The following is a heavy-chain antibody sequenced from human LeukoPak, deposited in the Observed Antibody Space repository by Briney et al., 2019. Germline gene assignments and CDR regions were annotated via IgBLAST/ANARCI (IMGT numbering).Heavy chain of an antibody. J-gene: IGHJ4*02. CDR1: GFTFSNAW. CDR2: IKSKTDGGTT. Sequence: GGSLRLSCAASGFTFSNAWMSWVRQAPGKGLEWVGRIKSKTDGGTTDYAAPVKGRFTISRDDSKNTLYLQMNSLKTEDTAVYYCTTDRGSSEIFDYWGQGTLVTVSS. V-gene: IGHV3-15*01. CDR3: TTDRGSSEIFDY. D-gene: IGHD6-6*01.